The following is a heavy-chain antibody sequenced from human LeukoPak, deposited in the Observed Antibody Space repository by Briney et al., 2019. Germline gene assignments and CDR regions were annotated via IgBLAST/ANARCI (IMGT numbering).Heavy chain of an antibody. V-gene: IGHV1-18*01. CDR2: ISENNGNT. CDR1: GYTFTSYG. D-gene: IGHD2-2*01. Sequence: ASVKVSCKASGYTFTSYGISCVRQAPRQRLWWMGWISENNGNTNYAQKLQRRVTMTTDTSTSTAYMELRSLRSDDTAVYYCARDPGEVVVPAAKSGYYYYMDVWGKGTTVTVSS. CDR3: ARDPGEVVVPAAKSGYYYYMDV. J-gene: IGHJ6*03.